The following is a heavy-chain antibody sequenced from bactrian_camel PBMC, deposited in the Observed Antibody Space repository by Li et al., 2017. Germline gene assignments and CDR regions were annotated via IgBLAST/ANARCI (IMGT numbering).Heavy chain of an antibody. CDR1: GFDVSLYC. V-gene: IGHV3S53*01. Sequence: QVQLVESGGGLVQPGGSLRLSRAASGFDVSLYCMGWFRQAPGKEREWVAGIDSDGTTSYTDSVKDRFTLSVDSAKNMVYLQMNSLNPEDTAMYYCAADRRQCYFGGIMVEAQFNSWGQGTQVTVS. J-gene: IGHJ6*01. CDR2: IDSDGTT. CDR3: AADRRQCYFGGIMVEAQFNS. D-gene: IGHD2*01.